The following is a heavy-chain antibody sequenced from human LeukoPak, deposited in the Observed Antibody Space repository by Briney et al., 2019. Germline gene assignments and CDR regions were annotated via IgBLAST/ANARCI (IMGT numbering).Heavy chain of an antibody. CDR2: ISGTGTYI. CDR3: AAYYYGSKSRALEH. D-gene: IGHD3-10*01. Sequence: GGSLRLSCAVSVSPLSSYSLNWVRQAPGRGLEWVSSISGTGTYIHYADSVRGRFTISRDNVKASLYLELNSLRGDDTAVYYCAAYYYGSKSRALEHWGQGILVTVSS. J-gene: IGHJ4*02. V-gene: IGHV3-21*01. CDR1: VSPLSSYS.